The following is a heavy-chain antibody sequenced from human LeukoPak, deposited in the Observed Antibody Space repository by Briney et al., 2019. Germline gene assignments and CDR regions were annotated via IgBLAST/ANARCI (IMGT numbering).Heavy chain of an antibody. V-gene: IGHV3-64D*06. J-gene: IGHJ4*02. CDR2: ISSNGGST. D-gene: IGHD3-10*01. CDR1: GFTFSSCA. Sequence: GGSLRLSCSASGFTFSSCAMHWVRQAPGKGLEYVSAISSNGGSTYYADSVKGRFTISRDNSKNTLYLQMSSLRAEDAAVYYCVKDRGVRGVIITDYWGQGTLVTVSS. CDR3: VKDRGVRGVIITDY.